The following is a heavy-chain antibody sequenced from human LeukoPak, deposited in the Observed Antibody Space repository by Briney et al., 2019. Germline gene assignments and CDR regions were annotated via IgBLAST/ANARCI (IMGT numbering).Heavy chain of an antibody. V-gene: IGHV3-23*01. CDR1: GFNFNNYA. Sequence: GGPLRLSCAASGFNFNNYAMNWVRRAPGKGLEWVSTISGSGDRTYYADSVKGRFTISKDNSKNTLYLQMNSLRAEDTAVYYCAKEGQWLGDWFDPWGQGTLVTVSS. CDR2: ISGSGDRT. J-gene: IGHJ5*02. D-gene: IGHD5-12*01. CDR3: AKEGQWLGDWFDP.